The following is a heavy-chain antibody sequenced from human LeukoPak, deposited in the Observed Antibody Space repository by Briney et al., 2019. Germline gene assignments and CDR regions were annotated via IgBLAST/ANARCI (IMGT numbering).Heavy chain of an antibody. CDR2: INSNGGST. D-gene: IGHD6-19*01. CDR1: GFTFSNYG. V-gene: IGHV3-64D*06. CDR3: VKVGGSGWYGDY. Sequence: GSSLRLSCSASGFTFSNYGMHWIRQAPGKGLEYVSAINSNGGSTYYADSVKGRFTISRDNSKNTLYLQMSSLRAEDTAVCYCVKVGGSGWYGDYWGQGTLVTVSS. J-gene: IGHJ4*02.